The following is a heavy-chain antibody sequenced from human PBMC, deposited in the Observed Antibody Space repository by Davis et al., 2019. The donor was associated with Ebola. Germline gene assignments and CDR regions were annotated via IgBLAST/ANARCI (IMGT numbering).Heavy chain of an antibody. CDR3: ARGRYDFWSADAPTDMDV. D-gene: IGHD3-3*01. Sequence: ASVKVSCKASGYTFTSYDINWVRQATGQGLEWMGWMNPNSGNTGYAQKFQGRVAITRNTSISTAYMELSSLRSEDTAVYYCARGRYDFWSADAPTDMDVWGKGTTVTVSS. V-gene: IGHV1-8*03. CDR1: GYTFTSYD. J-gene: IGHJ6*03. CDR2: MNPNSGNT.